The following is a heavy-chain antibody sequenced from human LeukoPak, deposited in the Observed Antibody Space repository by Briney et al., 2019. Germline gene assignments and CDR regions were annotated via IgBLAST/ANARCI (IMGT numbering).Heavy chain of an antibody. D-gene: IGHD1-26*01. J-gene: IGHJ3*02. Sequence: GGSLRLSCAASGLTFRSYWMSWVRQAPGKGLEWVANIKPDGREKYYVDSVKGRFTISRDNAKNSLYMQMNSLRAEDTAVYHCASGGGATRSGYAFDMWGQGTMVTVSS. CDR1: GLTFRSYW. CDR3: ASGGGATRSGYAFDM. V-gene: IGHV3-7*02. CDR2: IKPDGREK.